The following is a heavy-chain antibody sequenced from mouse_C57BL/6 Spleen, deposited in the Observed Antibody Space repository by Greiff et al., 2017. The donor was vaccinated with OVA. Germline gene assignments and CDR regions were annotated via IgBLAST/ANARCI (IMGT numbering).Heavy chain of an antibody. V-gene: IGHV1-81*01. J-gene: IGHJ3*01. CDR3: AINDYDGAWCAY. CDR1: GYTFTSYG. D-gene: IGHD2-4*01. Sequence: QVQLQQSGAELARPGASVKLSCKASGYTFTSYGISWVKQRTGQGLEWIGEIYPRRGNTYYNEKFKGKATLTADKTSSTADKELRSLTAEDAAVYFCAINDYDGAWCAYWGQGTLVTVSA. CDR2: IYPRRGNT.